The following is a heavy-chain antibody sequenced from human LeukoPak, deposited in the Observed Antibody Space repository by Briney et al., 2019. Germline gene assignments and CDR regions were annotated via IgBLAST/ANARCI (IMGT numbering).Heavy chain of an antibody. CDR1: GFTFSSYG. CDR2: IRYDGNNK. J-gene: IGHJ4*02. D-gene: IGHD4-17*01. CDR3: AKDSNDYGDYEGLGFDY. Sequence: GGSLRLSCAASGFTFSSYGMHWVRQAPGKGLEWVAFIRYDGNNKYYADSVKGRFTISRDNSKNTLYLQMNSLRAEDTAVYYCAKDSNDYGDYEGLGFDYWGQGTLVTVSS. V-gene: IGHV3-30*02.